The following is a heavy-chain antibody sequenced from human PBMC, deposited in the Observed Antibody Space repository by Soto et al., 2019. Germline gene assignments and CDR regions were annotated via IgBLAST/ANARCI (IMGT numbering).Heavy chain of an antibody. Sequence: GGSLRLSCAASGFTFSSYGMHWVRQAPGKGLEWVAVISYDGSNKYYADSVKGRFTISRDNSKNTLYLQMNSLRAEDTAVYYCAKTGYSDYGDYLTYDYFDYWRQGTLVTVSS. D-gene: IGHD4-17*01. CDR3: AKTGYSDYGDYLTYDYFDY. V-gene: IGHV3-30*18. J-gene: IGHJ4*02. CDR1: GFTFSSYG. CDR2: ISYDGSNK.